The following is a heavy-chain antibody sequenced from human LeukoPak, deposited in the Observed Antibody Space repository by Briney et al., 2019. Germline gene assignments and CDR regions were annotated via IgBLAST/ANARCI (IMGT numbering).Heavy chain of an antibody. CDR3: AREYSSSWFSDY. J-gene: IGHJ4*02. CDR1: GFTFSTYR. D-gene: IGHD6-13*01. Sequence: GGSLRLSCAASGFTFSTYRMNWVRQAPGKGLEWVSYISGSSNTIYYADSVKGRFTISRDNAKNSLYLHMNSLRDEGTAVYYCAREYSSSWFSDYWGQGTLVTVSS. V-gene: IGHV3-48*02. CDR2: ISGSSNTI.